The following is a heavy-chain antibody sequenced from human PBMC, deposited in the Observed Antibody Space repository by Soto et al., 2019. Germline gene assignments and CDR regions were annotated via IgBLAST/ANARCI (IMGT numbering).Heavy chain of an antibody. D-gene: IGHD2-15*01. CDR3: ARSQGGSSSLDIYYYDYYGMDV. J-gene: IGHJ6*02. Sequence: QVQLVQSGAEVKKPGSSVKVSCKAPGGTFSSYAISWVRQAPGQGLEWMGGSIPIFGTAKYAQKFQGRVTITADESKSTGYMELSSLRSKDTAVYYCARSQGGSSSLDIYYYDYYGMDVWGQGTTVTVSS. CDR2: SIPIFGTA. V-gene: IGHV1-69*01. CDR1: GGTFSSYA.